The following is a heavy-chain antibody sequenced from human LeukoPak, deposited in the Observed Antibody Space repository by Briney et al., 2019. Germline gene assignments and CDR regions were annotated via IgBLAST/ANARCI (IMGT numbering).Heavy chain of an antibody. V-gene: IGHV3-66*01. CDR3: ARCYYYDSSRFDY. D-gene: IGHD3-22*01. CDR2: IYSGGST. CDR1: GFTVSSNY. J-gene: IGHJ4*02. Sequence: GGSLRLSCAASGFTVSSNYMSWVRQAPGKGLEWVSVIYSGGSTYYADSVKGRFTISRDNSKNTLYLQMNSLRAEDTAVYYCARCYYYDSSRFDYWGQGTLVTVSS.